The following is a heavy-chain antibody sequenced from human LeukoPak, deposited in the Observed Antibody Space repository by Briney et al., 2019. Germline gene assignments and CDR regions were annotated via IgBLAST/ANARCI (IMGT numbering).Heavy chain of an antibody. CDR3: AREGLAGYYYDSSGLNWFDP. CDR2: IYHSGST. Sequence: SETLSLTCAVSGGSISSGGYSWSWIRQPPGKGLEWIGYIYHSGSTYYNPSLKSRVTISVDRSKNQFSLKLSSVTAADTAVYYCAREGLAGYYYDSSGLNWFDPWGQGTLVTVSS. D-gene: IGHD3-22*01. J-gene: IGHJ5*02. CDR1: GGSISSGGYS. V-gene: IGHV4-30-2*01.